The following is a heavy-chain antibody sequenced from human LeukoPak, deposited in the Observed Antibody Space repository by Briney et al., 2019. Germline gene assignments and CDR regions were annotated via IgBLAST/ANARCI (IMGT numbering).Heavy chain of an antibody. CDR2: ISAYNGNT. CDR3: ARIRGSRPTEYYFDY. V-gene: IGHV1-18*01. D-gene: IGHD1-26*01. CDR1: VYTFTSYG. Sequence: ASVKVSCKASVYTFTSYGISWVRQAPGQGLEWMGWISAYNGNTNYAQKFQGRVTITRDTSANTAYMELSSLRSEDTAVYYCARIRGSRPTEYYFDYWGQGTLVTVSS. J-gene: IGHJ4*02.